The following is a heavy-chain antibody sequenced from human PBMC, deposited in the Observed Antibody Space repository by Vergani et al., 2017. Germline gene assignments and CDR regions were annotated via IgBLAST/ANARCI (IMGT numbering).Heavy chain of an antibody. D-gene: IGHD4-17*01. CDR2: IYYSGST. J-gene: IGHJ4*02. Sequence: QVQLQESGPGLVKPSETLSLTCTVSGGSISSYYWSWIRQPPGKGLEWIGYIYYSGSTNYNPSLKSRVTISVDTSKNQFSLKLISVTAADTAVYYCARDTPGVGLRYWGQGTLVTVSS. CDR1: GGSISSYY. V-gene: IGHV4-59*01. CDR3: ARDTPGVGLRY.